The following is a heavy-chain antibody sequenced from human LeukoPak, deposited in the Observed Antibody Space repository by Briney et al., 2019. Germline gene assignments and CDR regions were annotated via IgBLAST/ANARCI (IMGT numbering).Heavy chain of an antibody. D-gene: IGHD6-6*01. CDR2: INHSGST. CDR1: GGSFSGYY. J-gene: IGHJ4*02. Sequence: SETLSLTCAVYGGSFSGYYWSWIRQPPGKGLEWIGEINHSGSTNYNPSLKSRVTISVDTSKNQFSLKLGSVTAADTAVYYCARRGFHSSSLEYYFDYWAREPWSPSPQ. CDR3: ARRGFHSSSLEYYFDY. V-gene: IGHV4-34*01.